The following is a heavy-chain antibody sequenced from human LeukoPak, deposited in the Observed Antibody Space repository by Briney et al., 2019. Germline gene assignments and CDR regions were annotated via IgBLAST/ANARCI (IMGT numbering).Heavy chain of an antibody. J-gene: IGHJ4*02. CDR1: GFTFSSYA. CDR2: ISGSGGST. V-gene: IGHV3-23*01. CDR3: ARRDILTEVFDY. D-gene: IGHD3-9*01. Sequence: GASLRLSCAASGFTFSSYAMSWVRQAPGRGLEWVSAISGSGGSTYYADSVKGRFTISRDNSKNTLYLQMNSLRAEDTAVYYCARRDILTEVFDYWGQGTLVTVSS.